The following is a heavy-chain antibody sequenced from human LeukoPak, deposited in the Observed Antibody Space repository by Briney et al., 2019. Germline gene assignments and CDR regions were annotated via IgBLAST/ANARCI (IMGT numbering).Heavy chain of an antibody. V-gene: IGHV3-7*01. Sequence: GGSLRLSCVVSGFNFHNYWMTWVRQAPGKGLEWLAIIKPDGSETSYEDSVKGRFIVSRDNDKNSLSLDLTSVRAEDTALYYCARDLYSPPDVWGQGTSVTVSS. CDR1: GFNFHNYW. CDR2: IKPDGSET. D-gene: IGHD2-21*01. CDR3: ARDLYSPPDV. J-gene: IGHJ6*02.